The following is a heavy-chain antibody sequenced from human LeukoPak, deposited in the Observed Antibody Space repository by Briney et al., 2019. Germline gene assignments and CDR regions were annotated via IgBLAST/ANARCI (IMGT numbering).Heavy chain of an antibody. V-gene: IGHV4-31*03. CDR3: ARDTMVREPDAFDI. D-gene: IGHD3-10*01. Sequence: SETLSLTCTVSGGSISSGGYYWSWIRQHPGKGLEWIGYVYYSGSTYYNPSLKSRVTISVDTSKNQFSLKLSSVTAADTAVYYCARDTMVREPDAFDIWGQGTMVTVSS. CDR2: VYYSGST. J-gene: IGHJ3*02. CDR1: GGSISSGGYY.